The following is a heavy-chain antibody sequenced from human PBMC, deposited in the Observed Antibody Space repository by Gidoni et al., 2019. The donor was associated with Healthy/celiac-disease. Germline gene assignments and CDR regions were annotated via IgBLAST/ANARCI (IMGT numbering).Heavy chain of an antibody. CDR2: ISGSCCST. CDR1: GITFTSYA. V-gene: IGHV3-23*01. J-gene: IGHJ3*02. Sequence: EVQLLESGGGLVQHGGSLRIACAPSGITFTSYAMSWVRQDPGKGLEWVSAISGSCCSTYYADSVKGRFTISRDNAKNTLYLQMNSLRADDTAVYYCAKSGSSGYYNDAFDIWGQGTMVTVSS. D-gene: IGHD3-22*01. CDR3: AKSGSSGYYNDAFDI.